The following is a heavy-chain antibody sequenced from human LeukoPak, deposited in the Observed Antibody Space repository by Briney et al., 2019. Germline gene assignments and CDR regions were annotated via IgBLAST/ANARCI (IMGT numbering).Heavy chain of an antibody. CDR1: GGSISSYY. D-gene: IGHD4-17*01. V-gene: IGHV4-59*01. CDR3: ARGRGEYGDYGPLSIDY. CDR2: IYYSGST. Sequence: SETLSLTCTVSGGSISSYYWSWIRQPPGKGLEWIGYIYYSGSTNYNPSLKSRVTISVDTSKNQFSLKLSSVTAADTAVYYCARGRGEYGDYGPLSIDYWGQGTLVTVSS. J-gene: IGHJ4*02.